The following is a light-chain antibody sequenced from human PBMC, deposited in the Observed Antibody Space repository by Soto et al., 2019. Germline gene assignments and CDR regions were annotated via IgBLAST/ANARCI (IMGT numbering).Light chain of an antibody. J-gene: IGLJ1*01. Sequence: QSVLTQPASVSWSPGQSITISCTGTSSDFGSYNLVSWYQQHPGKAPKLMIYEVSKRPSGVSNRFSGSKSGNTASLTISGLQAEDEADYYCCSYAGSSTYYVFGNGTKVTVL. V-gene: IGLV2-23*02. CDR2: EVS. CDR3: CSYAGSSTYYV. CDR1: SSDFGSYNL.